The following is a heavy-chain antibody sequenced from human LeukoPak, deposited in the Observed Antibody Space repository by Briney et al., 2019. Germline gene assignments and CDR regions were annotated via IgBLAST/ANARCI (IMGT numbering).Heavy chain of an antibody. CDR1: GFTFSSYA. J-gene: IGHJ3*02. CDR3: ARDAGLYGDYGRVVDAFDI. V-gene: IGHV3-23*01. CDR2: ISGSGGST. Sequence: PGGSLRLSCAASGFTFSSYAMSWVRQAPGKGLEWVSAISGSGGSTYYADSVKGRFTISRDNAKNSLFLQMNSLRAEDTAVYYCARDAGLYGDYGRVVDAFDIWGQGTMVTVSS. D-gene: IGHD4-17*01.